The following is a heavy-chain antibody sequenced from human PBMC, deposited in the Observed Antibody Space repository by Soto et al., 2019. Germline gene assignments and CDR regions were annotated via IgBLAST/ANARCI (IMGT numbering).Heavy chain of an antibody. CDR3: AKDGSFLYYDSSGYSLAEYFQH. Sequence: QVQLVESGGGVVQPGRSLRLSCAASGFTFSSYGMHWVRQAPGKGLEWVAVISYDGSNKYYADSVKGRFTISRDNSKNTLYLQMNSLRAEDKAVYYCAKDGSFLYYDSSGYSLAEYFQHWGQGTLVTVSS. J-gene: IGHJ1*01. CDR2: ISYDGSNK. D-gene: IGHD3-22*01. CDR1: GFTFSSYG. V-gene: IGHV3-30*18.